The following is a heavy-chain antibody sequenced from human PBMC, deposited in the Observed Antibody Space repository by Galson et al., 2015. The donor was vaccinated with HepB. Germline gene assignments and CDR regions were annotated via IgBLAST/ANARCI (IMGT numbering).Heavy chain of an antibody. CDR3: AKRGREPSDAFDI. J-gene: IGHJ3*02. Sequence: QSGAEMKKPGESLKISCWVSGYSFTRYWIGWVRQMPGKGLEWMGIIYPGDSDVRYSPSFQGQVTISADKSISTAYLQWSSLKASDTAMYYCAKRGREPSDAFDIWGQGTMVTVSS. V-gene: IGHV5-51*03. D-gene: IGHD1-26*01. CDR2: IYPGDSDV. CDR1: GYSFTRYW.